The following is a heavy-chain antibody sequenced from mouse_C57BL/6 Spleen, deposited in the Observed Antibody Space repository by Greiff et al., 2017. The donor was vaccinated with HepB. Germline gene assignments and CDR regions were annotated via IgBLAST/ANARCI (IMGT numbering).Heavy chain of an antibody. V-gene: IGHV1-18*01. Sequence: EVQLQESGPELVKPGASVKIPCKASGYTFTDYNMDWVKQSHGKSLEWIGDINPNNGGTFYNQKFKGKATLTVDKSSSTAYMELRSLTSEDTAVYYCAREGAYYGSSHWYFDVWGTGTTVTVSS. CDR1: GYTFTDYN. CDR2: INPNNGGT. D-gene: IGHD1-1*01. J-gene: IGHJ1*03. CDR3: AREGAYYGSSHWYFDV.